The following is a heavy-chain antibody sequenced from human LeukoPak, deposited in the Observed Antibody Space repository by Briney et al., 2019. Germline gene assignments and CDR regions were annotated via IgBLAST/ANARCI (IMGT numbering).Heavy chain of an antibody. D-gene: IGHD2-15*01. V-gene: IGHV4-39*01. CDR3: GRAADF. CDR2: HYHNGDT. CDR1: GGLTGSGTYY. J-gene: IGHJ4*02. Sequence: SETLSLTCTVSGGLTGSGTYYWGWIRQPPGKGLEWIGSHYHNGDTYYNPSLMSRVTISVDTSKSQFSLRLTSVTAADTAVYFCGRAADFWGQGILVTVSS.